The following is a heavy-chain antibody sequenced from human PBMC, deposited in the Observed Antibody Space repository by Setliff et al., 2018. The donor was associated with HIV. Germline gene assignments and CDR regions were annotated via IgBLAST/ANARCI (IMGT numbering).Heavy chain of an antibody. CDR1: GFTFSSFA. CDR2: ISGSGGST. CDR3: ARSKTFYDFWGGYYTHGAFKI. J-gene: IGHJ3*02. Sequence: GGSLRLSCAASGFTFSSFAMSWVRQAPGKGLEWVSGISGSGGSTYYADSVKGRFTISRDNSKNTLYLQMNSLRAEDTAVYYCARSKTFYDFWGGYYTHGAFKIWGLGTMVTVSS. V-gene: IGHV3-23*01. D-gene: IGHD3-3*01.